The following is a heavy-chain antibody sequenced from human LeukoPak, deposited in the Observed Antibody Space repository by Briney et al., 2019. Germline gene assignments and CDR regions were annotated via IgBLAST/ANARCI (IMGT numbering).Heavy chain of an antibody. D-gene: IGHD6-13*01. Sequence: PGGSRRLSCAASGFTFSSYAMSWVRQAPGKGLQWVSAISGSGTATYYADSVKGRFTISRDNSENTLYLQMNSLRAEDTAVYYCAKPLSAASGTDFDYWGQGTLVTVSS. CDR3: AKPLSAASGTDFDY. J-gene: IGHJ4*02. CDR1: GFTFSSYA. V-gene: IGHV3-23*01. CDR2: ISGSGTAT.